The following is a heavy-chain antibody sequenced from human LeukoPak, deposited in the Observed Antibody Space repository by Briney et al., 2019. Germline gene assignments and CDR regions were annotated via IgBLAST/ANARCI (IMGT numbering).Heavy chain of an antibody. J-gene: IGHJ4*02. V-gene: IGHV3-33*01. CDR2: IWYDGSNK. Sequence: WGSLRLSCGGSGFLFSSYGMHRVRQAPGKGLEWVAVIWYDGSNKYYADSVKGRFTISRDNSKNTLYLQMNSLRAEDTAVYYCARDGSGDYFDYWGQGTLVTVSS. CDR3: ARDGSGDYFDY. CDR1: GFLFSSYG. D-gene: IGHD3-10*01.